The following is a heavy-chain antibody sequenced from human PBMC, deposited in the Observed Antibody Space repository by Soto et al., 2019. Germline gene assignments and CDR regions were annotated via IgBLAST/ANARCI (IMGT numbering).Heavy chain of an antibody. CDR1: GDSVSCTSAG. D-gene: IGHD1-26*01. V-gene: IGHV6-1*01. J-gene: IGHJ6*02. CDR2: TFYRSKWYY. Sequence: PSQTLSLTCGISGDSVSCTSAGWNWIRQSPSSGLEWLGRTFYRSKWYYDYAVSLKSRITINPDTSKNQFSLQLNSVTPEDTAVYYCPRRFKLGADYSGMDVWGQGTTVTGSS. CDR3: PRRFKLGADYSGMDV.